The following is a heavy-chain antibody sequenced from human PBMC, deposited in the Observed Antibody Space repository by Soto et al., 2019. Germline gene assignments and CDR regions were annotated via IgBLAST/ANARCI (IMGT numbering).Heavy chain of an antibody. D-gene: IGHD2-2*01. Sequence: SETLSLTCTVSGGSISSGGYYWSWIRQHPGKGLEWTGYIYYSGSTYYNPSLKSRVTISVDTSKNQFSLKLSSVTAADTAVYYCARDPVTWDCISTSCNLYYYGMDVWGQGTTVTVSS. J-gene: IGHJ6*02. CDR3: ARDPVTWDCISTSCNLYYYGMDV. CDR2: IYYSGST. CDR1: GGSISSGGYY. V-gene: IGHV4-31*03.